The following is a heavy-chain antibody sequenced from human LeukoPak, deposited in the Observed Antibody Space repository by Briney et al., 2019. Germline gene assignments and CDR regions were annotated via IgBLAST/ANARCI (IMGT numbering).Heavy chain of an antibody. D-gene: IGHD3-10*01. J-gene: IGHJ5*02. CDR2: IYYSGST. V-gene: IGHV4-59*12. Sequence: PSETLSLTCTVSGGSISSYYWSWIRQPPGKGLEWIGYIYYSGSTNYNPSLKSRVTISVDTSKNQFSLKLSSVTAADTAVYYCARFMVRGVTSPWGQGTLVTVSS. CDR1: GGSISSYY. CDR3: ARFMVRGVTSP.